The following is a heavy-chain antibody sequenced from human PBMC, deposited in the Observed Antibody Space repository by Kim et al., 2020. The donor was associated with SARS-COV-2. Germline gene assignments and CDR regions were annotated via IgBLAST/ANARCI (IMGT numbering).Heavy chain of an antibody. CDR2: IGWNSGGI. Sequence: LSLTCAASGFTFDDYAMHWVRQAPGKGLEWVSGIGWNSGGIAYADSVRGRFTISRDNAKNSLYLQRNTLRAEDTALYYCAKDLLYSGYSSFDYWGQGTLVTVSS. J-gene: IGHJ4*02. V-gene: IGHV3-9*01. D-gene: IGHD5-12*01. CDR1: GFTFDDYA. CDR3: AKDLLYSGYSSFDY.